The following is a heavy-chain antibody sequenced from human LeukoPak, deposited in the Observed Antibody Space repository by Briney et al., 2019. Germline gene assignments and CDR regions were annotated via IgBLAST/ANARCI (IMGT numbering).Heavy chain of an antibody. CDR3: ARQDYGDYVGDYYYGMDV. CDR1: GYSFTSYW. D-gene: IGHD4-17*01. J-gene: IGHJ6*02. CDR2: IYPGDSDT. V-gene: IGHV5-51*01. Sequence: AGESLKISCKGSGYSFTSYWTGWVRQMPGKGLEWMGIIYPGDSDTRYSPSFQGQVTISADKSISTAYLQWSSLKASDTAMYYCARQDYGDYVGDYYYGMDVWGQGTTVTVSS.